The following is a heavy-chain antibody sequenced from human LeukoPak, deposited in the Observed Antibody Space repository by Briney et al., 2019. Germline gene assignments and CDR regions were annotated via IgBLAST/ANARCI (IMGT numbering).Heavy chain of an antibody. D-gene: IGHD1-20*01. CDR1: GGTFSSYA. J-gene: IGHJ3*02. V-gene: IGHV1-69*13. Sequence: SVKVSCKASGGTFSSYAISWVRQAPGQGLEWMGGIIPIFDTTNYAQKFQGRVTITADESTSTAYMELSSLRSEDTAVYYCATINWNDEAFDIWGQGTMVTVSS. CDR2: IIPIFDTT. CDR3: ATINWNDEAFDI.